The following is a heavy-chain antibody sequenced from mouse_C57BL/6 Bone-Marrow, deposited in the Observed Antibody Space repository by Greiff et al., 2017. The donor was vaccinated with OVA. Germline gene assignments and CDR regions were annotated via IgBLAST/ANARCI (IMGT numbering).Heavy chain of an antibody. Sequence: LVESGAELARPGASVKLSCKASGYTFTSYGISWVKQRPGQGLEWIGEIYPRSGNTYYNEKFKGKATLTADKSSSTAYMELRSLTSEDSAVYFCARGWLPDYWGQGTTLTVSS. J-gene: IGHJ2*01. CDR3: ARGWLPDY. CDR1: GYTFTSYG. V-gene: IGHV1-81*01. CDR2: IYPRSGNT. D-gene: IGHD2-3*01.